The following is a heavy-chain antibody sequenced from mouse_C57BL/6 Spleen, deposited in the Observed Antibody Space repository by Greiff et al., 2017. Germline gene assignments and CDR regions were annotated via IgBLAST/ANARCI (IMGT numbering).Heavy chain of an antibody. CDR1: GYTFTSYW. J-gene: IGHJ1*03. V-gene: IGHV1-61*01. CDR3: ARGGGYFDV. CDR2: IYPSDSET. Sequence: VQLQQPGAELVRPGSSVKLSCKASGYTFTSYWMDWVKQRPGQGLEWIGNIYPSDSETHYNQKFKDKATLTVDKSSSTAYLRLSSLTSEDSAVYYCARGGGYFDVWGTGTTVTVSS.